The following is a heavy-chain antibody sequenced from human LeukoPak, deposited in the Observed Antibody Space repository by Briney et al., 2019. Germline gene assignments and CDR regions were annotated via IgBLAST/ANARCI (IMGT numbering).Heavy chain of an antibody. V-gene: IGHV3-9*01. Sequence: GRSLRLSCAASGFTLDDYAMHWVRQAPGKGLEWVSGISWNSGSIGYADSVKGRFTISRDNAKNSLYLQMNSLRAEDTALYYCAKDISGDSSGWYYYYGMDVWGQGTTVTVSS. D-gene: IGHD6-19*01. CDR2: ISWNSGSI. CDR1: GFTLDDYA. CDR3: AKDISGDSSGWYYYYGMDV. J-gene: IGHJ6*02.